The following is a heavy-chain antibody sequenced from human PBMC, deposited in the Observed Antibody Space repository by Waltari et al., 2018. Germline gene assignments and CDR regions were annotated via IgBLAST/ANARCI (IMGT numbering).Heavy chain of an antibody. CDR1: GFIFHSAW. D-gene: IGHD2-15*01. CDR3: AAGWPFNY. V-gene: IGHV3-15*07. Sequence: EVQLVESGGGLVKPGGSLRLSCAAPGFIFHSAWLTWVRQVPGKGLEWVGRIKSKTDGGTTDYAAPVKGRITISRDDSKNTVFLQMDSLKTEDTAVYYCAAGWPFNYWGRGTLVTVSS. CDR2: IKSKTDGGTT. J-gene: IGHJ4*02.